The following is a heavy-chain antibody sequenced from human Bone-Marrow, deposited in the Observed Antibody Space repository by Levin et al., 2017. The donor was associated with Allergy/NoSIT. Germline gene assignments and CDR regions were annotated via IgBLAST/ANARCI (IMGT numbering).Heavy chain of an antibody. D-gene: IGHD3-22*01. J-gene: IGHJ4*02. Sequence: SGPTLVKPTQTLTLTCSFSGFSLWTSGVGVGWIRQPPGKALEWLALIQWDDDKRYSPSLKNRLTISKDNSKNQVTLTMTDMDPVDTATYFCGHNLSYDTSGTYMHLFYFDSWGPGTLVTVS. CDR3: GHNLSYDTSGTYMHLFYFDS. CDR2: IQWDDDK. V-gene: IGHV2-5*02. CDR1: GFSLWTSGVG.